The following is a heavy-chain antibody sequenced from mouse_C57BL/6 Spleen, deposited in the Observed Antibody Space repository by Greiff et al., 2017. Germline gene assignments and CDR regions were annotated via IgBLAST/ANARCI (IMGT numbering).Heavy chain of an antibody. D-gene: IGHD1-1*01. CDR1: GYAFSSSW. CDR2: IYPGDGDT. Sequence: VQLQQSGPELVKPGASVKISCKASGYAFSSSWMNWVKQRPGKGLEWIGRIYPGDGDTNYNGKFKGKDTLTADKASSTAYMQLISLTSEDSAVDFCARGGDYYGSRGAWFAYWGQGTLVTVSA. J-gene: IGHJ3*01. CDR3: ARGGDYYGSRGAWFAY. V-gene: IGHV1-82*01.